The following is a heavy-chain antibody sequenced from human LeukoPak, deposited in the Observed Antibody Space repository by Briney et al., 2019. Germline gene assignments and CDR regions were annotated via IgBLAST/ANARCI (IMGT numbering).Heavy chain of an antibody. J-gene: IGHJ6*02. Sequence: ASVKVSCKASVYTFTSYDINWVRLATGQELEWMGWMNPNIGNTGYAQKFQGRVTMTRNTSISTAYMELSSLRSEDTAVYYCARDSPYSYDSGGYGLRNYFPGVDVWGQGTTVTVSS. CDR1: VYTFTSYD. D-gene: IGHD3-22*01. CDR3: ARDSPYSYDSGGYGLRNYFPGVDV. CDR2: MNPNIGNT. V-gene: IGHV1-8*01.